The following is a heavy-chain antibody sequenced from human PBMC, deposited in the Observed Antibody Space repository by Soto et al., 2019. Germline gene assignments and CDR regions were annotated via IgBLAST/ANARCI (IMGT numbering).Heavy chain of an antibody. D-gene: IGHD2-15*01. Sequence: QVQLVQSGAEVKKPGSSVKVSCKASGGTFSSYAISWVRQAPGQGLEWMGGIIPIFGTANYAQKFQGRVTITADESTSTAYMELSSLRSEDTAVYYCARGVGCSGGSCYGYYYYGMDVWGQGTTVTVSS. V-gene: IGHV1-69*12. CDR1: GGTFSSYA. CDR2: IIPIFGTA. CDR3: ARGVGCSGGSCYGYYYYGMDV. J-gene: IGHJ6*02.